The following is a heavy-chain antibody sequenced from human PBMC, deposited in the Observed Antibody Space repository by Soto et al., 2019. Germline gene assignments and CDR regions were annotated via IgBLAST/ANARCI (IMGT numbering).Heavy chain of an antibody. CDR2: IYDSGKA. D-gene: IGHD3-22*01. CDR1: GDSISSGGYS. CDR3: AAATQYFFDRNGSPTGPHFAPDR. J-gene: IGHJ3*02. V-gene: IGHV4-30-2*01. Sequence: PSETLSLTCAVSGDSISSGGYSWNWIRQPPGKGLEWIGYIYDSGKAYYNPSLKSRVIISVDTSENQFSLKVTSVTAADTAVYYCAAATQYFFDRNGSPTGPHFAPDRWGLGTMVTVSS.